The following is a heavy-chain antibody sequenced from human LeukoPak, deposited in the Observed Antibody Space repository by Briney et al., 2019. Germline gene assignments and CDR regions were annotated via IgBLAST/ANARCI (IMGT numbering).Heavy chain of an antibody. V-gene: IGHV3-33*08. CDR1: GFSFDNYW. D-gene: IGHD2-2*01. CDR3: ARDRAAAMEYYYMDV. CDR2: IWYDGSNK. J-gene: IGHJ6*03. Sequence: GGSLRLSCAASGFSFDNYWMTWVRQAPGEGLEWVAVIWYDGSNKNYADSVKGRFTISRDNSKNTLYLQMNSLRAEDTAVYYCARDRAAAMEYYYMDVWGKGTTVTVSS.